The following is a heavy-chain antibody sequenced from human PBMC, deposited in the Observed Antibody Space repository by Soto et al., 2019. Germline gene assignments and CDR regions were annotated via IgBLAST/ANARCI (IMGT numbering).Heavy chain of an antibody. D-gene: IGHD6-13*01. CDR1: GFTFSSYS. CDR2: ISSSSSTI. V-gene: IGHV3-48*02. Sequence: GGSLRLSCAASGFTFSSYSMNWVRQAPGKGLEWVSYISSSSSTIYYADSVKGRFTISRDNAKNSLYLQMNSLRDEDTAVYYCAREETSGYSSSWYTDYWGQGTLVTVSS. J-gene: IGHJ4*02. CDR3: AREETSGYSSSWYTDY.